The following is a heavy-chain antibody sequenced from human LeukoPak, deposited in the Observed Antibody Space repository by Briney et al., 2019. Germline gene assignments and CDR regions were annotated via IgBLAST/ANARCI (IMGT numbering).Heavy chain of an antibody. Sequence: SVKVSCKASGGTFSSYAISWVRQAPGQGLEWMGGIIPIFGTGNYAQRFQGRVTITADESTSTAYMELSSLRSEDTAVYYCAREVPGIAAAGTLDYWGQGTLVTVSS. CDR2: IIPIFGTG. J-gene: IGHJ4*02. V-gene: IGHV1-69*01. CDR1: GGTFSSYA. CDR3: AREVPGIAAAGTLDY. D-gene: IGHD6-13*01.